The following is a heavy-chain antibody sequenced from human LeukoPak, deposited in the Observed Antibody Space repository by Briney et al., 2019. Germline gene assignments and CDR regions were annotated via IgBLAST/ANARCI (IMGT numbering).Heavy chain of an antibody. D-gene: IGHD1-7*01. CDR1: GGTFSSNA. V-gene: IGHV1-18*01. J-gene: IGHJ4*02. CDR2: ISAYNGNT. Sequence: ASVKVSCKVSGGTFSSNAISWVRQAPGQGLEWMGWISAYNGNTNYAQKLQGRGTMTTDTSTSTAYMELRSLRSDDTAVYYCARDLPYWNYVGFDYWGQGTPVTVSS. CDR3: ARDLPYWNYVGFDY.